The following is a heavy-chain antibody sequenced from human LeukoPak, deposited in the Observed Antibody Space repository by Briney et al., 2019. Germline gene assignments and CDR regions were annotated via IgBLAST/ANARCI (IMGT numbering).Heavy chain of an antibody. J-gene: IGHJ4*02. D-gene: IGHD6-13*01. CDR2: ISSRSSYI. Sequence: PGGSLRLSCAASGFTVSNNYMSWVRQAPGKGLEWVSSISSRSSYIYYADSVKGRFTISRDNAKNSLYLQRNSLRAEDTAVYYCARDDSSSGPWDYWGQGTLVTVSS. CDR3: ARDDSSSGPWDY. CDR1: GFTVSNNY. V-gene: IGHV3-21*01.